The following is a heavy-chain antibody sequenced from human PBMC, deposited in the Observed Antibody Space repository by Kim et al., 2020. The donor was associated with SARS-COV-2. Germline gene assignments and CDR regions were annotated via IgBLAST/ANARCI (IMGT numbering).Heavy chain of an antibody. CDR3: TTMIVVVIMPLNGGWFDP. Sequence: GGSLRLSCAASGFTFSNAWMSWVRQAPGKGLEWVGRIKSKTDGGTTDYAAPVKGRFTISRDDSKNTLYLQMNSLKTEDTAVYYCTTMIVVVIMPLNGGWFDPWGQGTLVTVSS. CDR1: GFTFSNAW. J-gene: IGHJ5*02. D-gene: IGHD3-22*01. V-gene: IGHV3-15*01. CDR2: IKSKTDGGTT.